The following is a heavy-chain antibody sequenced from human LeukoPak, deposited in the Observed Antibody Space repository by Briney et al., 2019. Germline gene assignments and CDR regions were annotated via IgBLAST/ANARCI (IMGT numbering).Heavy chain of an antibody. CDR1: GYTFTSYY. CDR3: AREPGYSGSYDY. D-gene: IGHD1-26*01. CDR2: INPSGGST. J-gene: IGHJ4*02. V-gene: IGHV1-46*01. Sequence: GASVKVSCKASGYTFTSYYMHWVRQAPGQGLEWMGIINPSGGSTSYAQKFQGRVTITRNTSISTAYMELSSLRSEDTAVYYCAREPGYSGSYDYWGQGTLVTVSS.